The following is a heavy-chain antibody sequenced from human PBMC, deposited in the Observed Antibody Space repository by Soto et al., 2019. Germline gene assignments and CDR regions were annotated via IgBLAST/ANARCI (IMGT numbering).Heavy chain of an antibody. CDR3: ARWDGYGDV. D-gene: IGHD4-17*01. Sequence: GGSLRLSCAASGFSFSTYSMAWVRQTPGKGLAWVSGLSGGGSNTFYADSVQGRFTISVDNSKNTVYLQMNSLRVEDTAVYYCARWDGYGDVWGQGTLVTVSS. CDR2: LSGGGSNT. CDR1: GFSFSTYS. V-gene: IGHV3-23*01. J-gene: IGHJ4*02.